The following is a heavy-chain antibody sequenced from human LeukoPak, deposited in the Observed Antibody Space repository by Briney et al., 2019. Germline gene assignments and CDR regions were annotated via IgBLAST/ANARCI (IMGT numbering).Heavy chain of an antibody. J-gene: IGHJ5*02. CDR3: ARDAPQVPAAGVLAS. V-gene: IGHV3-53*01. CDR1: GFTVSDNY. D-gene: IGHD6-13*01. Sequence: PGVSLRLSCAASGFTVSDNYMSWVRQAPGKGLEWVSVMYSGGDTYYANSVKGRSTFPRDISKNTLYLQMNGPRTEDTAMYYCARDAPQVPAAGVLASWGKGTLVTVSS. CDR2: MYSGGDT.